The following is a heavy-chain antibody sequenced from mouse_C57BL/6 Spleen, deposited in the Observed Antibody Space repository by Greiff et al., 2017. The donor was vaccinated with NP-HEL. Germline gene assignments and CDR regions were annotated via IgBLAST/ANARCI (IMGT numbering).Heavy chain of an antibody. CDR3: ARNYDYDGGYAMDY. D-gene: IGHD2-4*01. Sequence: VQLQQSGAELAKPGASVKLSCKASGYTFTSYWMHWVKQRPGQGLEWIGYINPSSGYTKYNQKFKDKVTLTADKSSSTAYMQLSSLTYEDSAVYYCARNYDYDGGYAMDYWGQGTSVTVSS. CDR1: GYTFTSYW. J-gene: IGHJ4*01. V-gene: IGHV1-7*01. CDR2: INPSSGYT.